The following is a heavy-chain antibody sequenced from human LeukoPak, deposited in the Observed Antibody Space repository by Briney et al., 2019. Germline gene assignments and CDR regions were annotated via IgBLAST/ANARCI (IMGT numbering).Heavy chain of an antibody. CDR3: ARLPIAAASLDF. Sequence: SQTLSLTCTVSGASISSGGYYWTWVRHHPGKGLEWIGNIHYSGTTYYNPSLKSRVTMSVDTSKNQSSLNLNFVTAADTAVYFCARLPIAAASLDFWGQGALVSVSS. J-gene: IGHJ4*02. D-gene: IGHD6-25*01. CDR2: IHYSGTT. V-gene: IGHV4-31*03. CDR1: GASISSGGYY.